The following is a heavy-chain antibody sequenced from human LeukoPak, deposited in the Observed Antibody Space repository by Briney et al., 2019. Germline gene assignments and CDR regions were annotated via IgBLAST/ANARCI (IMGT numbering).Heavy chain of an antibody. Sequence: GGSLRLSCAPSGFTFSSYEMNWVRQAPGKGLEWVSYISSSGSTIYYADSVKGRFTISRDNAKNSLYLQMNSLRAEDTAVYYCASQPGIAAAGTGVTWGQGTLVTVSS. D-gene: IGHD6-13*01. CDR1: GFTFSSYE. J-gene: IGHJ5*02. V-gene: IGHV3-48*03. CDR3: ASQPGIAAAGTGVT. CDR2: ISSSGSTI.